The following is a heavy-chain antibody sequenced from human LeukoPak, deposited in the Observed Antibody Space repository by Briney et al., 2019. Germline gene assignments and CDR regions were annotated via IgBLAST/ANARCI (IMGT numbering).Heavy chain of an antibody. CDR1: GGSISSYY. Sequence: SETLSLTCTVSGGSISSYYWSWIRQPPGKGLEWIGYIYYSGSTNYNPSLKSRVIISVDTSKNQFSLKLSSVTAADTAVYYCARQGGGFWYFDLWGRGTLVTVPS. V-gene: IGHV4-59*08. CDR2: IYYSGST. CDR3: ARQGGGFWYFDL. D-gene: IGHD6-25*01. J-gene: IGHJ2*01.